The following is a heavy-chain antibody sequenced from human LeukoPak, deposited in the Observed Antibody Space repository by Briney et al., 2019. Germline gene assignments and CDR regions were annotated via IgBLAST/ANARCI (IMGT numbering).Heavy chain of an antibody. J-gene: IGHJ5*02. CDR3: ARDSRVGGFDP. Sequence: SETLSLTCTVSVGSISSYYWTWIRQPPGKGLEWIGYIYYSGSTNYNPSLNSRVTISVDRSKNQFSLKLTSVTAADTAMYYCARDSRVGGFDPWGQGTLVTVSS. V-gene: IGHV4-59*12. D-gene: IGHD1-26*01. CDR2: IYYSGST. CDR1: VGSISSYY.